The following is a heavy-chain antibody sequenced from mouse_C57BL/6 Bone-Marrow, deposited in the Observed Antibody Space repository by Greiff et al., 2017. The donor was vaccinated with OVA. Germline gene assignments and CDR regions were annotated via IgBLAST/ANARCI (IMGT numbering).Heavy chain of an antibody. V-gene: IGHV5-6*01. CDR2: ISSGGSYT. D-gene: IGHD1-1*01. J-gene: IGHJ2*01. CDR3: ARHYYGSSYY. CDR1: GFTFSSYG. Sequence: EVQLVESGGDLVKPGGSLKLSCAASGFTFSSYGMSWVRQTPDKRLEWVATISSGGSYTYYPDSVKGRFTISRDNAKNTLYLQMSSLKSEDTAMYYCARHYYGSSYYWGQGTTLIVSS.